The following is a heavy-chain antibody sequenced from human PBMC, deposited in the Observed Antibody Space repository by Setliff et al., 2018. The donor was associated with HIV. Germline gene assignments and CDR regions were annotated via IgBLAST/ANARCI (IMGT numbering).Heavy chain of an antibody. V-gene: IGHV1-2*06. CDR1: GYTFAGHY. J-gene: IGHJ4*02. D-gene: IGHD3-22*01. CDR2: IIPNNFNT. Sequence: APVKVSSKTSGYTFAGHYLHWVRQAPGQGLEWMGRIIPNNFNTQYAKNFQGRVTMTWDTSTSTGYMEVYRLRSDDTAVYFCARSCRSCGYCHFDYSGQGTLGTVSS. CDR3: ARSCRSCGYCHFDY.